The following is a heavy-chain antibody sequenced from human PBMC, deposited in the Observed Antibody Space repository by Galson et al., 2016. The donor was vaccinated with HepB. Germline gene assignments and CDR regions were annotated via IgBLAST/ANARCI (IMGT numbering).Heavy chain of an antibody. D-gene: IGHD3-16*01. CDR2: ASYDGETK. CDR1: GFTFSNEA. CDR3: AKGWGLGV. V-gene: IGHV3-30*04. Sequence: SLRLSCADSGFTFSNEAMYWVRQAPDKGLEFVAAASYDGETKYYADSVRGRFTISRDNSKNTLYLQMNSLRVEDTALYYCAKGWGLGVWGQGTTVTVSS. J-gene: IGHJ6*02.